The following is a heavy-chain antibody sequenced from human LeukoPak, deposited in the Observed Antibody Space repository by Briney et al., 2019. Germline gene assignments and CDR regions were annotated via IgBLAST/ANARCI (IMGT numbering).Heavy chain of an antibody. J-gene: IGHJ4*02. V-gene: IGHV4-59*01. CDR1: GGSISSYY. CDR2: IYYSGST. CDR3: ARDSGQDSSGWYNYFDY. Sequence: SSETLSLTCTVSGGSISSYYWSWIRQPPGKGLEWIGYIYYSGSTNYNPSLKSRVTISVDTSKNQFSLKLSSVTAADTAVYYCARDSGQDSSGWYNYFDYWGQGTLVTVSS. D-gene: IGHD6-19*01.